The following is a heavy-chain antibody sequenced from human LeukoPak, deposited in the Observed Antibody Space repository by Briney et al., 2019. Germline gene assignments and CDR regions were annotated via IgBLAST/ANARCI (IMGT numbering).Heavy chain of an antibody. D-gene: IGHD6-13*01. CDR1: GFTFSSYA. J-gene: IGHJ4*02. CDR2: ISGSGGST. CDR3: VKGDSRRWYGIIVY. V-gene: IGHV3-23*01. Sequence: PGGSLRLSCAASGFTFSSYAMSWVRQAPGKGLEWVSAISGSGGSTYYADSVKGRFTISRDNPKNTLYLQMNSLRAEDTAVYYCVKGDSRRWYGIIVYWGRGALVTVSS.